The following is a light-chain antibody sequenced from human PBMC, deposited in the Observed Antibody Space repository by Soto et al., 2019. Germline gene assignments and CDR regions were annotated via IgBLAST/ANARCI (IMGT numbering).Light chain of an antibody. CDR2: EAS. J-gene: IGKJ1*01. V-gene: IGKV1-5*03. Sequence: DIHMTQSPSTLSASVGDRVTITCRASQSISDSLAWYQQKPGKAPKLLIYEASSLKSGVPSRFSGSRSGTEYTLTISSLQPDDFATYYCQQYNGYWTFGXG. CDR1: QSISDS. CDR3: QQYNGYWT.